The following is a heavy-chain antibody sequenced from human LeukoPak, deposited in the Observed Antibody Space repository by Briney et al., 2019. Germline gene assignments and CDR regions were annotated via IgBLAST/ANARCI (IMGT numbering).Heavy chain of an antibody. CDR1: GFTFSSYS. D-gene: IGHD6-19*01. Sequence: GGSLRLSCAASGFTFSSYSMNWVRQAPGKGLEWVSYISSSSSTIYYADSVKGRFTISRDNAKNSLYLQMNSLRAQDTALYYSERSPPPSSGWYYSPLYWGQGTLVTVSS. V-gene: IGHV3-48*01. J-gene: IGHJ4*02. CDR2: ISSSSSTI. CDR3: ERSPPPSSGWYYSPLY.